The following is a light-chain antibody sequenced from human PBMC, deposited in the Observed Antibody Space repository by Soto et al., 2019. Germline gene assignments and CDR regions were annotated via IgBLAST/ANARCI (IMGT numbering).Light chain of an antibody. V-gene: IGKV1-5*01. CDR1: QSISSW. Sequence: EIQMTQSPSTLSASVGDRVTITCRASQSISSWLAWYQQKPGKAPKLLIYDASSLESGVPSRFSGSGSATEFTLTSSSLQPDDFATYYCQQYNSYAYTFAHVTKLEI. CDR3: QQYNSYAYT. CDR2: DAS. J-gene: IGKJ2*01.